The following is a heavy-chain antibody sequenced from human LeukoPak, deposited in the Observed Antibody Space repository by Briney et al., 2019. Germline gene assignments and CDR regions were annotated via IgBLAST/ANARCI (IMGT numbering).Heavy chain of an antibody. Sequence: SETLSLTCTVSGGSISGYYWSWIRQPPGKGLEWIGYIDYSGSTNYNPSLKSRVTISVDTSKNQFSLKLSSVTAADTAVYYCARLGYSYGYTALDPWGQGTLVTVSS. CDR2: IDYSGST. CDR1: GGSISGYY. V-gene: IGHV4-59*08. J-gene: IGHJ5*02. CDR3: ARLGYSYGYTALDP. D-gene: IGHD5-18*01.